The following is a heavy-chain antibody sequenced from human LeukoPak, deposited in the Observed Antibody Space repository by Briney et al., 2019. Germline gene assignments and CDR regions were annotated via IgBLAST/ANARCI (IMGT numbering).Heavy chain of an antibody. CDR3: ARAANWHDDDWFDP. V-gene: IGHV1-2*02. CDR2: INPNSGGT. CDR1: GYTFTSYY. J-gene: IGHJ5*02. Sequence: ASVKVSCKASGYTFTSYYMHWVRQAPGQGLEWMGWINPNSGGTNYAQKFQGRVTMTRDTSISTAYMELSRLRSDDTAVYYCARAANWHDDDWFDPWGQGTLVTVSS. D-gene: IGHD1-1*01.